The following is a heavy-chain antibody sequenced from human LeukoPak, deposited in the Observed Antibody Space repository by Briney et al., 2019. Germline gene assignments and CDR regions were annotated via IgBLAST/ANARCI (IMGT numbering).Heavy chain of an antibody. CDR3: AKESGDYDSSVYGAFDI. CDR2: ISYEGSNK. V-gene: IGHV3-30*18. Sequence: PGRSLRLSCAASGFTFSSYGMQWVCQAPGKGLEWVAVISYEGSNKYYADSVKGRFTISRDNSKNTLYLQMNSLRAEDTAVYYCAKESGDYDSSVYGAFDIWGQGTMVTVSS. D-gene: IGHD3-22*01. CDR1: GFTFSSYG. J-gene: IGHJ3*02.